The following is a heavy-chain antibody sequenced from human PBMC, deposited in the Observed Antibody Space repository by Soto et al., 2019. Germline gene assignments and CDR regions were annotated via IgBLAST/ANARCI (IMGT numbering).Heavy chain of an antibody. D-gene: IGHD6-19*01. Sequence: WGSLRLSCGISGFTFANYGMGWVRQAPGKGLEWVSGISSTGRRTYYADSVKGRFTISRDNSKNTLYLQMNSLRPGDTAVYFCARDNLAVAATAYWGQGTLVTVSS. CDR3: ARDNLAVAATAY. J-gene: IGHJ4*02. CDR2: ISSTGRRT. V-gene: IGHV3-23*01. CDR1: GFTFANYG.